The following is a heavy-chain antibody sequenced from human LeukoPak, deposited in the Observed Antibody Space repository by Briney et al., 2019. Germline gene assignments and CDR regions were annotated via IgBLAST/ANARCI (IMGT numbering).Heavy chain of an antibody. CDR3: ARDRGITTARGVPSWFDP. V-gene: IGHV4-61*02. J-gene: IGHJ5*02. Sequence: SETLSLTCTVSGGSISSGSDYWTWIRQPAGKGLGWIGRIYTTGSPSYSPSLKSRVTISVDTSTNQFSLKLTSVSAADTAVYYCARDRGITTARGVPSWFDPWGQGTLVTVSS. CDR1: GGSISSGSDY. D-gene: IGHD3-10*01. CDR2: IYTTGSP.